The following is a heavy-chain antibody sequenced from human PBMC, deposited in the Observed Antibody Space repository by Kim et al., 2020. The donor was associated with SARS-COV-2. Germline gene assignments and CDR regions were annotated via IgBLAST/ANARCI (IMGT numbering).Heavy chain of an antibody. V-gene: IGHV4-59*01. CDR3: AREGAQYYDFWSGYLRERYYYMDV. J-gene: IGHJ6*03. Sequence: SETLSLTCTVSGGSISSYYWSWIRQPPGKGLEWIGYIYYSGSTNYNPSLKSRVTISVDTSKNQFSLKLSSVTAADTAVYYCAREGAQYYDFWSGYLRERYYYMDVWGKGTTVTVSS. CDR2: IYYSGST. D-gene: IGHD3-3*01. CDR1: GGSISSYY.